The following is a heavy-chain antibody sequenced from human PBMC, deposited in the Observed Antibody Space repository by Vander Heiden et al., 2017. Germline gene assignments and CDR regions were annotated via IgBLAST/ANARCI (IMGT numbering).Heavy chain of an antibody. Sequence: EVQLVEPGGGLLKPGGSLRLSCAASDFTFSNAWMNWVRQDPGKGLEWVARIKSKSDVVAADYAAPVKGRFTSSSDDSKNKPYLQMNSLKTENTALDVCNTTPANKPDVIYWDQGPLGIVS. J-gene: IGHJ4*02. CDR1: DFTFSNAW. V-gene: IGHV3-15*07. CDR2: IKSKSDVVAA. D-gene: IGHD3-16*02. CDR3: NTTPANKPDVIY.